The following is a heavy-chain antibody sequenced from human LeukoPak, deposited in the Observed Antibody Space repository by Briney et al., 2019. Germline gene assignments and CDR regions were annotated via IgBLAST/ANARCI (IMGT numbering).Heavy chain of an antibody. V-gene: IGHV3-7*01. J-gene: IGHJ4*02. D-gene: IGHD4-17*01. Sequence: GGSLRLSCAASGFTFSTYPMSWIRQAPGKGLDWVASINQDGSAEYYVDSVRGRFTISRDNAKNSLYLQVNSLRVDDTAVYYCVRLFGGVTTFDYWGQGTLVTVSS. CDR3: VRLFGGVTTFDY. CDR2: INQDGSAE. CDR1: GFTFSTYP.